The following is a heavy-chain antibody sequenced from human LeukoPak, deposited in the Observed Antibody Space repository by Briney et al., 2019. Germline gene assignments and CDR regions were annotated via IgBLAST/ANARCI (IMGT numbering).Heavy chain of an antibody. CDR1: GGSVSGYY. J-gene: IGHJ4*02. Sequence: SETLSLTCAVYGGSVSGYYWSWIRQPPGKGLEWIGEINHSGSTNYNPSLKSRVTISVDTSKNQFSLKLSSVTAADTAVYYCARGYYDFWSGYYKPLYYFDYWGQGTLVTVSS. CDR2: INHSGST. CDR3: ARGYYDFWSGYYKPLYYFDY. D-gene: IGHD3-3*01. V-gene: IGHV4-34*01.